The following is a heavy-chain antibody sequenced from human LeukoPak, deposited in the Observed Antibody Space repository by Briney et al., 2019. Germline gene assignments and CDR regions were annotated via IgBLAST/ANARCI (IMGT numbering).Heavy chain of an antibody. D-gene: IGHD3-9*01. CDR3: ARGRQPNYDILTGYYSRGFYYFDY. CDR1: GGTFSSYA. V-gene: IGHV1-69*04. CDR2: IIPILGIA. J-gene: IGHJ4*02. Sequence: ASVKVSCKASGGTFSSYAISWVRQAPGQGLEWMGRIIPILGIANYAQKFQGRVTITADKSTSTAYMELSSLRSEDTAVYYCARGRQPNYDILTGYYSRGFYYFDYWGQGTLVTVSS.